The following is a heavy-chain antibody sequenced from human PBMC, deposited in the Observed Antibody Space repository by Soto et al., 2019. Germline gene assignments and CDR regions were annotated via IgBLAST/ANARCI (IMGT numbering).Heavy chain of an antibody. J-gene: IGHJ4*02. D-gene: IGHD2-2*01. V-gene: IGHV3-30*18. Sequence: QVQLVESGGGVVQPGRSLRLSCGASGFSFTDYAMHWVRQAPGKGLEWAAVISYDGNNKYYADSVKGRFAISRDNSKNTLSLQMDSLTTEDTAVYYCAKSFCASTNCYAKDFDFWGQGTLVTVSS. CDR2: ISYDGNNK. CDR1: GFSFTDYA. CDR3: AKSFCASTNCYAKDFDF.